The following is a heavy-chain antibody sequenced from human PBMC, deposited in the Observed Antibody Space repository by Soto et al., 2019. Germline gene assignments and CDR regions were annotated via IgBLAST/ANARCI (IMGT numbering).Heavy chain of an antibody. CDR3: ARHIGVPGTRGFDY. CDR2: IYHSGTA. D-gene: IGHD6-19*01. Sequence: QVQLQESGPGLVKPSGTLSLTCAVSGASISGNNWWSWVRQPPGKGLEWIGEIYHSGTANYSPSLNSRVTISLDKSKNQISLQLSSVSAADSAVYYCARHIGVPGTRGFDYWGQGTLVTVSS. J-gene: IGHJ4*02. CDR1: GASISGNNW. V-gene: IGHV4-4*02.